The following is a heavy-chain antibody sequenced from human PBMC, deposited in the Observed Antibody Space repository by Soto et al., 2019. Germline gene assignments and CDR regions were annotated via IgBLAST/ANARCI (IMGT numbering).Heavy chain of an antibody. V-gene: IGHV1-69*01. D-gene: IGHD6-13*01. J-gene: IGHJ3*01. CDR1: GDTFMYYA. CDR2: AIPVFGTT. Sequence: QVQLVQSGAEVRKPGSSVKVSCKASGDTFMYYAFTWVRQAPGQGLDWVGQAIPVFGTTNHAQKFKGRVTFTADESTSTAYMELSSLRFEDTAVYFCASTYIAASRPTASDLWGQGTMVTVSS. CDR3: ASTYIAASRPTASDL.